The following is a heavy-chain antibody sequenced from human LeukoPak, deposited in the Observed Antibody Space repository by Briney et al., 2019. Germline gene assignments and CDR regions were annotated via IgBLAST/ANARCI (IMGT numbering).Heavy chain of an antibody. V-gene: IGHV3-30*02. CDR2: IRFDGSNK. Sequence: PGGSLRLSCAASGFTFSSYGIHWVRQAPGKGLEWVAFIRFDGSNKYYADSVKGRFTISRDNSKNTLYLQMNSLRAEDTAVYYCAKIIAAAGNWFDPWGQGTLVTVSS. CDR3: AKIIAAAGNWFDP. D-gene: IGHD6-13*01. J-gene: IGHJ5*02. CDR1: GFTFSSYG.